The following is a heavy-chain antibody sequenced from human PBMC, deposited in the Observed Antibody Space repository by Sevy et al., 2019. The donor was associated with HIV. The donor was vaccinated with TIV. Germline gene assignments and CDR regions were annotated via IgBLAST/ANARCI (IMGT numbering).Heavy chain of an antibody. CDR1: GGTFSAYG. V-gene: IGHV1-69*13. Sequence: ASVKVSCKASGGTFSAYGISWVRQAPGQGPEWMGGIIPSLGTVNYAQTFQGRVTITADESTKTAYMELSSLRSEDTAVYYCARGGGNGWYYFDYWGQESLVTVSS. D-gene: IGHD6-19*01. CDR2: IIPSLGTV. CDR3: ARGGGNGWYYFDY. J-gene: IGHJ4*02.